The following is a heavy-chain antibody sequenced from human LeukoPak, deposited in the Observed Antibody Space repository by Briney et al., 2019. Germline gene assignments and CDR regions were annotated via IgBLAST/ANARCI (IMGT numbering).Heavy chain of an antibody. J-gene: IGHJ5*02. Sequence: ASVKVSCKASGYTFTSYGISWVRQAPGQGLEWMGWMSAYNRNTNCAQKLQGRVTMTTDTSTSTAYMELRSLRSDDTAVYYCARVFGGYYDSSGYRWFDPWGQGTLVTVSS. V-gene: IGHV1-18*01. D-gene: IGHD3-22*01. CDR2: MSAYNRNT. CDR3: ARVFGGYYDSSGYRWFDP. CDR1: GYTFTSYG.